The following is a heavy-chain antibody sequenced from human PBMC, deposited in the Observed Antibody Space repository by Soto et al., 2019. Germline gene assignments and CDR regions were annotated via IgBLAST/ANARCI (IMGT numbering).Heavy chain of an antibody. D-gene: IGHD4-17*01. CDR1: GATFSNHT. V-gene: IGHV1-69*04. CDR2: ITPFLGVE. J-gene: IGHJ6*03. CDR3: ARVAEGGTVTQRYDCYRDV. Sequence: QVQLVQSGAEVKKPGSLVKVSCKVSGATFSNHTISWVRHAPGQALEWMGRITPFLGVENYAQKLQGSVRISADRHTSTAYMELSSLRSADPAVYYCARVAEGGTVTQRYDCYRDVWGKGTTVTLSS.